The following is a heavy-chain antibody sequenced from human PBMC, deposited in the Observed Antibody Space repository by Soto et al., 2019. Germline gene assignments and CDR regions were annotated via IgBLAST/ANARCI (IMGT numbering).Heavy chain of an antibody. J-gene: IGHJ3*02. CDR1: GGSFSGYY. D-gene: IGHD3-16*01. V-gene: IGHV4-34*01. Sequence: SETLSLTCAVYGGSFSGYYWSWIRQPPGKGLEWIGEINHSGSTNYNPSLKSRVTISVDTSKNQFSLKLSSVTAADTAVYYCARVSPMAYDAFDIWGQGTMVT. CDR3: ARVSPMAYDAFDI. CDR2: INHSGST.